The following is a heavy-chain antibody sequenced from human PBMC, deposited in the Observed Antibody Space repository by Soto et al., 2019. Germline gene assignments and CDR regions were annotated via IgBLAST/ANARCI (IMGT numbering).Heavy chain of an antibody. CDR2: ISAYNGNT. J-gene: IGHJ6*02. CDR1: GYTCTSYG. D-gene: IGHD3-10*01. Sequence: QVQLVQSGAEVKKPGASVKVSCKASGYTCTSYGISWVRQAPGQGLEWMGWISAYNGNTNYAQKLXXRVTMTTDTSTXTXYXXLRSLRSDDTAVYYCASNYLYYYGSGNTNYYGMDVWGQGTTVTVSS. CDR3: ASNYLYYYGSGNTNYYGMDV. V-gene: IGHV1-18*01.